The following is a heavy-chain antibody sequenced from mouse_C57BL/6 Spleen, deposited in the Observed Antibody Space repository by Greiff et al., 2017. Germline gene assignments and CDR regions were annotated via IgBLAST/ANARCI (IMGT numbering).Heavy chain of an antibody. V-gene: IGHV14-2*01. J-gene: IGHJ4*01. CDR3: ARDYGNYDYAMCD. CDR1: GFNIKDYY. CDR2: IDPEDGDT. D-gene: IGHD2-1*01. Sequence: EVQLQQSGAELVKPGASVKLSCTASGFNIKDYYMPWVKQRTEQGLEWIGRIDPEDGDTKYAPKFQGKATLTADASSNTAYLQLSSLTAEDTAVYYCARDYGNYDYAMCDWGQGASVTVAS.